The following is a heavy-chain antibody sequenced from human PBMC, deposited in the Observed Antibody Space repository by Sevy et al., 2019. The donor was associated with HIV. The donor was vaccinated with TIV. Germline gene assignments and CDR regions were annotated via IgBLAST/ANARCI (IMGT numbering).Heavy chain of an antibody. V-gene: IGHV3-23*01. Sequence: GGSLRLSCAASGFTFSSYVMSWVRQAPGKGLEWVSAISGSGGSTYYADSVKGRFTISRDNSKNTLYLQMNSLRAEDTAVYYCAKEKDSRGGLSWFDYWGQGTLVTVSS. D-gene: IGHD3-16*02. J-gene: IGHJ4*02. CDR3: AKEKDSRGGLSWFDY. CDR2: ISGSGGST. CDR1: GFTFSSYV.